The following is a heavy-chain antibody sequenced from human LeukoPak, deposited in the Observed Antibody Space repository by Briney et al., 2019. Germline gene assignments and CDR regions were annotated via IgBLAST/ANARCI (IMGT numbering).Heavy chain of an antibody. CDR2: ISGSGGST. Sequence: PGGSLRLSCAAAGFTFSSYAMSWVRQPPGKGRECVSAISGSGGSTYYADSVKGRFTISRDNSKNTLYLHMNSLRAEDTDVYYCANLWGSGYYYFDYWGQGTMVTVSS. D-gene: IGHD3-22*01. CDR1: GFTFSSYA. J-gene: IGHJ4*02. V-gene: IGHV3-23*01. CDR3: ANLWGSGYYYFDY.